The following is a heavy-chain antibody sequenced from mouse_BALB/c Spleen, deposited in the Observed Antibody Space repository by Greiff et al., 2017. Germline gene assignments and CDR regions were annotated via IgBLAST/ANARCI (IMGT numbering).Heavy chain of an antibody. Sequence: VKLMESGPGLVAPSQSLSITCNASGFSLTGYGVNWVRQPPGQGLEWLGMIWGDGSTDYNTALKSRLSISKDNSKSQVFLKMNSLQTDDTARYYCAREQKYGSSSWIAYWGQGTLVTVSA. CDR3: AREQKYGSSSWIAY. CDR1: GFSLTGYG. D-gene: IGHD1-1*01. J-gene: IGHJ3*01. V-gene: IGHV2-6-7*01. CDR2: IWGDGST.